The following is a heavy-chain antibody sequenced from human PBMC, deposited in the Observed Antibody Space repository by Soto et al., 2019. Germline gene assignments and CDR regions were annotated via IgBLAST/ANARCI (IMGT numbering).Heavy chain of an antibody. CDR3: ALRRLRDSMDFDY. Sequence: ASVKVSFKASGYTFTSYGISWVRQAPGQGLEWMGWISAYNGNTNYAQKLQGRVTMTTDRSTSTAYMELRSLRSDDTAVYYCALRRLRDSMDFDYWGQGTLVTVSS. CDR2: ISAYNGNT. J-gene: IGHJ4*02. CDR1: GYTFTSYG. V-gene: IGHV1-18*01. D-gene: IGHD3-22*01.